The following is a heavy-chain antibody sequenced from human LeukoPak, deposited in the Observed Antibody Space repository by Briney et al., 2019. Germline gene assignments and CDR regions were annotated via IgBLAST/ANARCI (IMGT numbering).Heavy chain of an antibody. CDR1: GFTFSNYS. Sequence: GSLRLSCAASGFTFSNYSMNWVRQAPGKGLGGVSYISSGSNTIYYADSVKGRFTISRDNAKNSLYLQMNSLSAEDTAVYYCARTPSGTYWFDPWGQGTLVTVSS. CDR2: ISSGSNTI. CDR3: ARTPSGTYWFDP. V-gene: IGHV3-48*01. J-gene: IGHJ5*02.